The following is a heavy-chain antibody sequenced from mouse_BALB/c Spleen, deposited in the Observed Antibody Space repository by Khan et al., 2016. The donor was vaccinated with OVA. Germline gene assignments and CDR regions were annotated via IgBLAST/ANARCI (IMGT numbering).Heavy chain of an antibody. V-gene: IGHV5-9-3*01. D-gene: IGHD1-1*01. J-gene: IGHJ3*01. CDR2: ISSGGDNI. CDR1: GFTFSTYA. Sequence: VQLVESGGDLVKPGGSLKLSCSASGFTFSTYAMSWVRQTPEKRLEWVATISSGGDNIFYPDSVKGRFTISRDNANNTLYLQMSSLRSEDTAKYYCARHNYGPFAYWGQGTLVTVSA. CDR3: ARHNYGPFAY.